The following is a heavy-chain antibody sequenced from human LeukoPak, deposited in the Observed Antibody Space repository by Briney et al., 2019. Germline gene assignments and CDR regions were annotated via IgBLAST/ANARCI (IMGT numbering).Heavy chain of an antibody. CDR3: ARERWGMVRGYYFDY. J-gene: IGHJ4*02. D-gene: IGHD3-10*01. CDR1: GFTFSTFS. CDR2: ISGSSNYI. Sequence: PGGSLRLSCAASGFTFSTFSMNWVRQAPGKGLEWVSSISGSSNYIYYADSVKGRFTISRDNAKNSLYLQMNSLRAEDTAVYYCARERWGMVRGYYFDYWGQGTLVTVSS. V-gene: IGHV3-21*04.